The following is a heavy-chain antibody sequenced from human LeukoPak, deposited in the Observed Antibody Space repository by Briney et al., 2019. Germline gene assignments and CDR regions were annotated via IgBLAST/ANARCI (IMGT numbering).Heavy chain of an antibody. J-gene: IGHJ4*02. V-gene: IGHV3-30*04. CDR3: ARDLGIALDY. Sequence: GGSLRLSCAASGFTFSSYAMHWVRQAPGKGLEWVAVISYDGRNKYYADSVKGRFTISRDNSKNTLYLQMNSLRAEDTAVYYCARDLGIALDYWGQGTLVTVSS. CDR1: GFTFSSYA. CDR2: ISYDGRNK. D-gene: IGHD6-13*01.